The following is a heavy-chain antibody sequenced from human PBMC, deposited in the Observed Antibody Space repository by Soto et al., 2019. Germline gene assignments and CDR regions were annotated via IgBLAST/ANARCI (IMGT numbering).Heavy chain of an antibody. Sequence: PGGSLRLSCAASGFTFSSYWMSWVRQAPGKWLEWVANIKQDGSEKYYVDSVKGRFTISRDNAKNSLYLQMNSLRAEDTAVYYCARDSGYSYGGDSSANFDYWGQGTLVTVSS. CDR2: IKQDGSEK. J-gene: IGHJ4*02. CDR1: GFTFSSYW. D-gene: IGHD5-18*01. CDR3: ARDSGYSYGGDSSANFDY. V-gene: IGHV3-7*01.